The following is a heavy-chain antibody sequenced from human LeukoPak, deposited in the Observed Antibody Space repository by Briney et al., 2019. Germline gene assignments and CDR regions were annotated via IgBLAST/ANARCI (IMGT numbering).Heavy chain of an antibody. CDR2: ISSSSSYI. J-gene: IGHJ4*02. CDR1: GFTFSSYS. V-gene: IGHV3-21*01. CDR3: ARVVPGTGFFY. D-gene: IGHD2-8*02. Sequence: GGSLRLSCAASGFTFSSYSMNWVRQAPGKGLEWVSSISSSSSYIYHADSVKGRFTISRDNAKNSLYLQMNSLRAEDTAVYYCARVVPGTGFFYWGQGTLVTVSS.